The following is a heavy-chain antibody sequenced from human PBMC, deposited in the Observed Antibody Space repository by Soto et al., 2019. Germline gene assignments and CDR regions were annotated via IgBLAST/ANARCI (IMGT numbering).Heavy chain of an antibody. CDR1: GFTVGNNY. CDR3: AKDGRGSGSHYNSFGY. V-gene: IGHV3-53*01. J-gene: IGHJ4*02. Sequence: EVQLVESGGGLIQPGGSLKLSCAASGFTVGNNYMSWVRQAPGKGLEWVSLSYSTGTTKYADSVKGRFNVSRDNAKNTLYLQMHSLRAEDTAVYYCAKDGRGSGSHYNSFGYWGQGTLVTVSS. CDR2: SYSTGTT. D-gene: IGHD3-10*01.